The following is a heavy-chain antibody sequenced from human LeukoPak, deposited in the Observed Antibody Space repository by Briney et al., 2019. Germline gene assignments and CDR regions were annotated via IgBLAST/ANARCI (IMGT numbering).Heavy chain of an antibody. CDR3: ARDSSGGSSDYYGMVV. CDR1: GFTFSSYG. D-gene: IGHD2-15*01. Sequence: PGGSLRLSCAASGFTFSSYGVLWVREAPGRGREGVADIWYGGSNKYYAHSVRGRFTISRDNSKNTLYLQMNSLRAEDTAVYYCARDSSGGSSDYYGMVVWGQGPTVTVSS. J-gene: IGHJ6*02. V-gene: IGHV3-33*01. CDR2: IWYGGSNK.